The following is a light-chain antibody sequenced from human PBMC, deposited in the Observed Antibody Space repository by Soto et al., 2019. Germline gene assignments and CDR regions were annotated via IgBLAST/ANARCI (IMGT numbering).Light chain of an antibody. CDR1: NSNIGTNY. CDR3: GTWDSSLSAEA. Sequence: QSVLTQPPSVSAAPGQKVTISCSGGNSNIGTNYVSWYQHLPGTAPKLLIYDDNKRPSGIPDRFSASKSGTSATLGITGLQTGDEADYYCGTWDSSLSAEAFGGGTKLTVL. V-gene: IGLV1-51*01. CDR2: DDN. J-gene: IGLJ2*01.